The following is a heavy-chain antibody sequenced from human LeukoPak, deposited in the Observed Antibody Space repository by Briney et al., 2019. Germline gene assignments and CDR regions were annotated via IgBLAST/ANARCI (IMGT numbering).Heavy chain of an antibody. CDR3: ARDQSSVAGTTYNWFDP. J-gene: IGHJ5*02. V-gene: IGHV3-48*03. CDR1: GFTFSSYE. Sequence: GGSLRLSCAASGFTFSSYEMNWVRQAPGKGPEWVSYISSSGSTIYYADSVKGRFTISRDNAKNSLYLQMNSLRAEDTAVYYCARDQSSVAGTTYNWFDPWGQGTLVTVSS. CDR2: ISSSGSTI. D-gene: IGHD6-19*01.